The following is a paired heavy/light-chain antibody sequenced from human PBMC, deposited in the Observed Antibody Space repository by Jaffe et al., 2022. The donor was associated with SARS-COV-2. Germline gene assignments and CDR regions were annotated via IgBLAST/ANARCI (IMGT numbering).Heavy chain of an antibody. V-gene: IGHV3-30*18. CDR2: ISYDGSNK. Sequence: QVQLVESGGGVVQPGRSLRLSCAASGFTFSSYGMHWVRQAPGKGLEWVAVISYDGSNKYYADSVKGRFTISRDNSKNTLYLQMNSLRAEDTAVYYCAKGPAARPLYYYYGMDVWGQGTTVTVSS. J-gene: IGHJ6*02. CDR3: AKGPAARPLYYYYGMDV. CDR1: GFTFSSYG. D-gene: IGHD6-6*01.
Light chain of an antibody. CDR3: QSADSSGTFWV. Sequence: SYELTQPPSVSVSPGQTARITCSGDALPKQYAYWYQQKPGQAPVLVIYKDSERPSGIPERFSGSSSGTTVTLTISGVQAEDEADYYCQSADSSGTFWVFGGGTKLTVL. J-gene: IGLJ3*02. CDR2: KDS. V-gene: IGLV3-25*03. CDR1: ALPKQY.